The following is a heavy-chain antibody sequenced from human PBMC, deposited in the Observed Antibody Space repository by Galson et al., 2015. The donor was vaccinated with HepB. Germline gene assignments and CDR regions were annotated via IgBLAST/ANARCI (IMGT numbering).Heavy chain of an antibody. J-gene: IGHJ4*02. Sequence: SCKASGGTFSSYTISWVRQAPGQGLEWMGRIIPILGIANYAQKFQGRVTITADKSTSTAYMELSSLRSEDTAVYYCARDPIDSSGYFNYWGQGTLSPSPQ. CDR3: ARDPIDSSGYFNY. D-gene: IGHD3-22*01. V-gene: IGHV1-69*02. CDR1: GGTFSSYT. CDR2: IIPILGIA.